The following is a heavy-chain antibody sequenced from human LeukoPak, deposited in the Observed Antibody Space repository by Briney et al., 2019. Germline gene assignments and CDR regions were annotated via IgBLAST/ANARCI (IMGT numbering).Heavy chain of an antibody. V-gene: IGHV4-59*12. D-gene: IGHD3-10*01. CDR1: GGSISSYY. Sequence: SETLSLTCTVSGGSISSYYWSWIRQPPGKGLEWIGYIYYSGSTNYNPPLKSRVTISVDTSKNQFSLKLSSVTAADTAVYYCARGMNYYGSGSYYKRGGGLQDYWGQGTLVTVSS. J-gene: IGHJ4*02. CDR2: IYYSGST. CDR3: ARGMNYYGSGSYYKRGGGLQDY.